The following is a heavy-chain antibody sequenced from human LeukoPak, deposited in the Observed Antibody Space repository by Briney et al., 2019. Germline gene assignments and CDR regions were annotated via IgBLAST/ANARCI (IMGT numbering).Heavy chain of an antibody. CDR3: GASRQYVGAFDI. V-gene: IGHV3-48*03. D-gene: IGHD3-16*01. CDR2: ISSRSSTI. J-gene: IGHJ3*02. CDR1: GFTFSSYE. Sequence: GGSLRLSCAASGFTFSSYELYWVRQAPGKGLEWISYISSRSSTIKYADSVRGRFTISRADARESLFLQMNSLRAEDTAIYYCGASRQYVGAFDIWGQGTLVTVSS.